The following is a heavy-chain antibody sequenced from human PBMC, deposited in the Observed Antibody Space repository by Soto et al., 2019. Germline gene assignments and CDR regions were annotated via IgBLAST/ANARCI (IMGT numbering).Heavy chain of an antibody. D-gene: IGHD3-10*01. CDR2: IYWDDDK. Sequence: QITLKESGPTLVKPTQTLTLTCTFSGFSLSTSGVGVGWIRQPPGKALECLTIIYWDDDKRYSPSLKSRLTITKDTSKTQVVLTLTNMDPVDTATYYCAHIPNYYQYNWFDPWGQGTLVTVSS. V-gene: IGHV2-5*02. J-gene: IGHJ5*02. CDR3: AHIPNYYQYNWFDP. CDR1: GFSLSTSGVG.